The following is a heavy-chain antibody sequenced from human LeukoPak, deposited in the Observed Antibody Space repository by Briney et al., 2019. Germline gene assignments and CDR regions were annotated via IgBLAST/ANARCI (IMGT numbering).Heavy chain of an antibody. Sequence: SETLSLTCTVSGGSISSSSYYWGWIRQPPGKGLEWIGSIYYSGSTYYNPSLKSRVTISVDTSKNQFSLKLSSVTAADTAVYYCARGPYYYDSSGYYWYYYYGMDVWGQGTTVTVSS. J-gene: IGHJ6*02. V-gene: IGHV4-39*07. CDR3: ARGPYYYDSSGYYWYYYYGMDV. D-gene: IGHD3-22*01. CDR1: GGSISSSSYY. CDR2: IYYSGST.